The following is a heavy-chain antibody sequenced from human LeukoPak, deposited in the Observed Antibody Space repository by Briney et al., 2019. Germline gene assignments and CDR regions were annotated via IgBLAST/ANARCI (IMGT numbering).Heavy chain of an antibody. V-gene: IGHV1-2*02. J-gene: IGHJ4*02. Sequence: EASVKVSCKASGYTFTDYYLHWVRQTPGQGLEWMGCVDPNSGDTNYAQKFQGSVTMTRDTSISTAYMELSRLRSDDTAVYYCARGYYDTGGYLLFDYWGQGTLVTVSS. D-gene: IGHD3-22*01. CDR2: VDPNSGDT. CDR1: GYTFTDYY. CDR3: ARGYYDTGGYLLFDY.